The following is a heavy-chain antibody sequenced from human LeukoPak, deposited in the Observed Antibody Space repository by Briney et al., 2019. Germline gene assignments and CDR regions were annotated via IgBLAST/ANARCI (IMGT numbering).Heavy chain of an antibody. CDR1: GDSISRYY. CDR3: AKDYYYYYMDV. Sequence: ETLSLTCTVSGDSISRYYWSWVRQAPGKGLEWVSAISGSGGSTYYADSVKGRFTISRDNSKNTLYLQMNSLRAEDTAVYYCAKDYYYYYMDVWGKGTTVTISS. V-gene: IGHV3-23*01. CDR2: ISGSGGST. J-gene: IGHJ6*03.